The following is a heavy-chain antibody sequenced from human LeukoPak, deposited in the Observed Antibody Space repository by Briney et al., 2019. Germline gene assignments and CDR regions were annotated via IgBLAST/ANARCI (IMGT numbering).Heavy chain of an antibody. CDR1: GFTFGSYA. CDR3: ARAVRTSSSLGYYYYYYMDV. J-gene: IGHJ6*03. D-gene: IGHD6-13*01. Sequence: GGSLRLSCAASGFTFGSYALNWVRQAPGKGLEWVSAISGSGGSTYYADSVKGRFTISRDNSKNTLYLQMNSLRAEDTAVYYCARAVRTSSSLGYYYYYYMDVWGKGTTVTVSS. V-gene: IGHV3-23*01. CDR2: ISGSGGST.